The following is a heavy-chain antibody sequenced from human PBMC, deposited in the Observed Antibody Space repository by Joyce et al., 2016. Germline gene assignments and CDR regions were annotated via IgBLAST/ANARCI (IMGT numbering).Heavy chain of an antibody. Sequence: QVKLAQSGPEVKKPGASVKVSCKVSGNSLSELSMHWVRHLPGKGLEWLGGFRPEDGDTMYAENLPGRVTMTEDTSTDTGYMELNSLTFEDTAVYYCAISSVHGWGVWVSWGQGTLVTVSS. CDR3: AISSVHGWGVWVS. D-gene: IGHD3-16*01. CDR2: FRPEDGDT. J-gene: IGHJ5*02. V-gene: IGHV1-24*01. CDR1: GNSLSELS.